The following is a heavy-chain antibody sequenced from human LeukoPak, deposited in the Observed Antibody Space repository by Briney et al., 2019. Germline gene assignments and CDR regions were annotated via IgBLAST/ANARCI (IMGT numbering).Heavy chain of an antibody. CDR3: ARDFHSGSGRHFDS. CDR1: GFTLSRYS. CDR2: ISDRSDFI. Sequence: GGSLRLSCAASGFTLSRYSINGVRQAPGKGLEWVSSISDRSDFIYYADSVKGRFTISRDNSKNSVFLQMNSLRAEDTAVYYCARDFHSGSGRHFDSWGQGTLVTVSS. D-gene: IGHD3-10*01. J-gene: IGHJ4*02. V-gene: IGHV3-21*01.